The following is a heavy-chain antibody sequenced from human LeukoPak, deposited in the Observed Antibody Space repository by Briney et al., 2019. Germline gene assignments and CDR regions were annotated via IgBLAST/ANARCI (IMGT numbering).Heavy chain of an antibody. CDR2: INPNSGGT. CDR3: AKDRYYDSSGYLTDH. Sequence: ASVKVSCKASGYTFTGYYMHWVRQAPGQGLEWMGWINPNSGGTNYAQKFQGRVTMTRDTSLSTAYMELSRLRSDDTAVYYCAKDRYYDSSGYLTDHWGQGTLVTVSS. J-gene: IGHJ4*02. D-gene: IGHD3-22*01. CDR1: GYTFTGYY. V-gene: IGHV1-2*02.